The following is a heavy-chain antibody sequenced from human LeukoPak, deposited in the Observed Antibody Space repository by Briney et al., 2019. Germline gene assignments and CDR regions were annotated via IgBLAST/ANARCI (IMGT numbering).Heavy chain of an antibody. CDR2: IIPILGIA. V-gene: IGHV1-69*04. D-gene: IGHD3-22*01. CDR3: ARDSPHALTHYYDSSGYLTAEYFQH. J-gene: IGHJ1*01. CDR1: GGTFSSYA. Sequence: GASVTVSCKASGGTFSSYAISWVRQAPGQGLDWMGRIIPILGIANYAQKFQGRVTITADKSTSTAYMELSSLRSEDTAVYYCARDSPHALTHYYDSSGYLTAEYFQHWGQGTLVTVSS.